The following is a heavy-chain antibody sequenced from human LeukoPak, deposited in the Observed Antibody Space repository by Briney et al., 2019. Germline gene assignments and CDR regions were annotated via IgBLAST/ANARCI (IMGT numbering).Heavy chain of an antibody. J-gene: IGHJ4*02. V-gene: IGHV1-18*01. CDR1: GYSFSSYG. Sequence: ASVKVSCKASGYSFSSYGISWVRQAPGQGPEWMGWISAYSGSRNYAQKFQGRVTMTTDTSTSTAYMDLRSLRSDDTAVYYCARDSAVAGTRLRPVDYWGQGTLVTVSS. CDR3: ARDSAVAGTRLRPVDY. D-gene: IGHD6-19*01. CDR2: ISAYSGSR.